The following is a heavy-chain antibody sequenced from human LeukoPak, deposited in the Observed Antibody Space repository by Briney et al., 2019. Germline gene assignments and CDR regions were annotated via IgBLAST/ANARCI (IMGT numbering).Heavy chain of an antibody. V-gene: IGHV3-30*14. CDR3: ARVLTMVRGVIILAYYFDY. Sequence: PGRSLRLSCAASGFTFSSYAMHWVRQAPGKGLEWVAVISYDGSNKYYADSVKGRFTISRDNSKNTLYLQMNSLRAEDTAVYYCARVLTMVRGVIILAYYFDYWGQGTLVTVSS. CDR2: ISYDGSNK. D-gene: IGHD3-10*01. CDR1: GFTFSSYA. J-gene: IGHJ4*02.